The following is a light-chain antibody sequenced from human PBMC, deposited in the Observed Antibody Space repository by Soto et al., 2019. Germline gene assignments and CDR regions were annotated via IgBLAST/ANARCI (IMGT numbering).Light chain of an antibody. Sequence: EILMTQSPATLSVSPGERATLSCRASQSVGNNLAWYQQRTAQAPRLLIYGASTRATGIPARFSGSGSGTEFTLTINSLQSEDFALYYCQQYNKWPLFTFGPGTRVDI. CDR1: QSVGNN. J-gene: IGKJ3*01. CDR3: QQYNKWPLFT. V-gene: IGKV3-15*01. CDR2: GAS.